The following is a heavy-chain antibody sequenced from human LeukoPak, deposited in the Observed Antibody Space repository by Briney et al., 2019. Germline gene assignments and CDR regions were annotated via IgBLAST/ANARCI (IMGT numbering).Heavy chain of an antibody. CDR2: IKQDGSEK. CDR1: GCTFSSYW. V-gene: IGHV3-7*04. D-gene: IGHD6-13*01. CDR3: ARGTIAAAGYYYFDY. Sequence: PGGSLRLSCAASGCTFSSYWMSWVRQAPGKGLEWVANIKQDGSEKYYVDSVKGRFTISRDNAKNSLYLQMNSLRAEDTAVYYCARGTIAAAGYYYFDYWGQGTQVTVSS. J-gene: IGHJ4*02.